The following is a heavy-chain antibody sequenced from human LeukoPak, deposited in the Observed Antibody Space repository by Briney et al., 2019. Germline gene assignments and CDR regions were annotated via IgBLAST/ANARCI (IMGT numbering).Heavy chain of an antibody. J-gene: IGHJ4*02. V-gene: IGHV3-30-3*01. CDR3: AKDEGSYCDY. CDR2: ISYDGSNE. CDR1: GFTFSSYA. D-gene: IGHD1-26*01. Sequence: PGRSLRLSCAASGFTFSSYAMHWVRQAPGKGLEWVAVISYDGSNEYYADSVKGRFTISRDNSKNTLYLQMNSLRAEDTAVYYCAKDEGSYCDYWGQGTLVTVSS.